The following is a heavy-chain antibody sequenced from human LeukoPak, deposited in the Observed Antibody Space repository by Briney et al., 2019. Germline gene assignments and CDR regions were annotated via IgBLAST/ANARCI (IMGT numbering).Heavy chain of an antibody. CDR1: GGTFSSYA. V-gene: IGHV1-69*01. Sequence: SVKVSRKAPGGTFSSYAISWVRQAPGQGLEWMGGIIPIFGTANYAQKFQGRVTITADESTSTAYMELSSLRSEDTAVYYCARALTGGTYYDILTGYYPYYYYYGMDVWGKGTTVTVSS. CDR3: ARALTGGTYYDILTGYYPYYYYYGMDV. J-gene: IGHJ6*04. D-gene: IGHD3-9*01. CDR2: IIPIFGTA.